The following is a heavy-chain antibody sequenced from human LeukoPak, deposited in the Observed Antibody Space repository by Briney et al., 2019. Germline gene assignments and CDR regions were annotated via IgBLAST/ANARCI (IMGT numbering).Heavy chain of an antibody. CDR2: ISSSSNYI. D-gene: IGHD2-2*01. Sequence: GGSLRVSCAASGFPFSTYSLNWVRQAPGKGLEWVSSISSSSNYIYYADSVKGRFTISRDNAKNSLYLQMSSLRAEDTAVFYCARYAHYAFDIWGQGTMVTVSS. J-gene: IGHJ3*02. V-gene: IGHV3-21*01. CDR1: GFPFSTYS. CDR3: ARYAHYAFDI.